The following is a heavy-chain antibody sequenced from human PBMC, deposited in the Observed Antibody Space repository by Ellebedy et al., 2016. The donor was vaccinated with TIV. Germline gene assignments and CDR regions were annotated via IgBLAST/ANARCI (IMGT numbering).Heavy chain of an antibody. CDR3: ARERLAIAAAFDQ. CDR1: GFTFDDYG. J-gene: IGHJ4*02. Sequence: GGSLRLSCVASGFTFDDYGITWVRQAPGKGLEWISGINWNGGTTAYADSVKGRFTISRDNAKSSLYLQIDSLRAEDTAVYYCARERLAIAAAFDQWGQGTLVTVSS. V-gene: IGHV3-20*04. D-gene: IGHD6-13*01. CDR2: INWNGGTT.